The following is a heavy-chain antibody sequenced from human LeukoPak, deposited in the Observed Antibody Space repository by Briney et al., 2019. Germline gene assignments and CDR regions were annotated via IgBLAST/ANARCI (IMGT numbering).Heavy chain of an antibody. J-gene: IGHJ4*02. V-gene: IGHV3-30*02. Sequence: PGGSLRLSCAASGFTFSSYGMLWVRQAPGKGLEWVSFIRYDGNNRLYADSVKGRFTISRDNSKNTLYLHINSLRVEDTALYYCVKDNPLDYWGQGTLVIVSS. CDR2: IRYDGNNR. CDR3: VKDNPLDY. CDR1: GFTFSSYG. D-gene: IGHD1-14*01.